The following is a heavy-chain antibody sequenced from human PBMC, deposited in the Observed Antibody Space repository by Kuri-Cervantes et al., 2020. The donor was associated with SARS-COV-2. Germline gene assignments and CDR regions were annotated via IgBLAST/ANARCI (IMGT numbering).Heavy chain of an antibody. CDR3: ARGRSGITIFGVVITARYYYYYMDV. D-gene: IGHD3-3*01. J-gene: IGHJ6*03. CDR2: INHSGST. Sequence: SETLCLTGAAYGGSPIGYYWSWIRQPPGKGWEWFGEINHSGSTNYNPSLKSRVTISVDTSKDQFSLKLSSVTAADTAVYYCARGRSGITIFGVVITARYYYYYMDVWGKGTTVTVSS. CDR1: GGSPIGYY. V-gene: IGHV4-34*01.